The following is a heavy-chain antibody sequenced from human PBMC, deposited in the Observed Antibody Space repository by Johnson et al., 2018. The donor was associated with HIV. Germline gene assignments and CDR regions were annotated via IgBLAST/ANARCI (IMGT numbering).Heavy chain of an antibody. V-gene: IGHV3-23*04. D-gene: IGHD3-16*01. J-gene: IGHJ3*02. Sequence: EVQVVESGGGLVQPGGSLRLSCAASGFTFSSYAMSWVRQAPGKGLEWVAAISGSGGSTYYADSVKGRFTISRDNSKNTLYLQMNSLRAEDTAVYYCAKDYVWPVRSPVAFGIWGQGTMGTVSS. CDR3: AKDYVWPVRSPVAFGI. CDR2: ISGSGGST. CDR1: GFTFSSYA.